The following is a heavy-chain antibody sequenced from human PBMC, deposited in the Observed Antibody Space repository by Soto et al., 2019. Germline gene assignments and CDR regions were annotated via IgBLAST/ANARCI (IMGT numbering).Heavy chain of an antibody. D-gene: IGHD3-16*01. CDR3: ARHTGGGGSDY. CDR2: FYNSGST. J-gene: IGHJ4*02. Sequence: SETLCLTCTVSGGSIISDYWSWIRQPPGKGLEWIASFYNSGSTKYNPSLRTRVTISPDTSKNQFSLKLNSVTAADTAVYYCARHTGGGGSDYWGQGMLVTVS. CDR1: GGSIISDY. V-gene: IGHV4-59*08.